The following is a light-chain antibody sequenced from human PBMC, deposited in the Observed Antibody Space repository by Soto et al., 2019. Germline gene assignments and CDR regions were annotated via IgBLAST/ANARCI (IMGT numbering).Light chain of an antibody. J-gene: IGKJ1*01. CDR2: AAS. CDR3: QQTNSFPRT. V-gene: IGKV1-12*01. Sequence: IQMPQSPSSVSASVGDSVTITCLASQDISSWLAWYQQKPGKAPNLLIYAASSLQSGVPSRFSGSGSGTDFTLTINSLQPEDIATYYCQQTNSFPRTFGQGTKVDI. CDR1: QDISSW.